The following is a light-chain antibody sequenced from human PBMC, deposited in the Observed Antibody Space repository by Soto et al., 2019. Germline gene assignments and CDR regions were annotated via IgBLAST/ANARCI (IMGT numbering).Light chain of an antibody. CDR1: SSDIGGNNY. J-gene: IGLJ2*01. CDR3: SSNGGSYSDVV. V-gene: IGLV2-8*01. CDR2: EVT. Sequence: QSALTQPPSASGSPGQSVTISCTGTSSDIGGNNYVSWYQQHPGKAPKLMIYEVTNRPSGVPDRFSGSMSGNTASLTVSGLQAEDEADYYYSSNGGSYSDVVFGGGTKLTVL.